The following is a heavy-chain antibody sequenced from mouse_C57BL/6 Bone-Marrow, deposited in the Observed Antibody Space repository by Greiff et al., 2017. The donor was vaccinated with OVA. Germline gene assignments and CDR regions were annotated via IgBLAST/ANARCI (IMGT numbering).Heavy chain of an antibody. Sequence: VKLQQPGAELVKPGASVKMSCKASGYTFTSYWITWVKQRPGQGLEWIGDIYPGSGSTNYTEKFKSKATLTVDTSSSTAYMQLSSLTSEDSAVYYCASEGYGSSPRYFDVWGTGTTVTVSS. D-gene: IGHD1-1*01. CDR2: IYPGSGST. CDR3: ASEGYGSSPRYFDV. CDR1: GYTFTSYW. V-gene: IGHV1-55*01. J-gene: IGHJ1*03.